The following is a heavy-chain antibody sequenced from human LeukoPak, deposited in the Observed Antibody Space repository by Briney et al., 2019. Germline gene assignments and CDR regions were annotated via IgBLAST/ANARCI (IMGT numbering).Heavy chain of an antibody. CDR3: TRYDYGRYAFDY. CDR1: GFTFGDYA. CDR2: IRSKAYGGTT. Sequence: PGGSLRLSCTASGFTFGDYAMSWFRRAPGKGLEWVGFIRSKAYGGTTEYAASVKGRFAISRDDSKSNAYLQMNSLKMEDTAVYYCTRYDYGRYAFDYWGQGTLGSVSS. V-gene: IGHV3-49*03. D-gene: IGHD4-17*01. J-gene: IGHJ4*02.